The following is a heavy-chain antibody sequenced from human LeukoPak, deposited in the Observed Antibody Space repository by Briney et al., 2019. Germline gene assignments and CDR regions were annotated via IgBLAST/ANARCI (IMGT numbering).Heavy chain of an antibody. J-gene: IGHJ4*02. CDR1: GFTFSSYG. CDR3: AKENCSSTSCYLDGYSSSWVY. Sequence: GGSLRLSFPASGFTFSSYGMHWFRQAPGKGLEWVAVISYDGSNKYYADSVKGRFTISRDNSKNTLYLQMNSLRAEDTAVYYCAKENCSSTSCYLDGYSSSWVYWGQGTLVTVSS. V-gene: IGHV3-30*18. D-gene: IGHD2-2*01. CDR2: ISYDGSNK.